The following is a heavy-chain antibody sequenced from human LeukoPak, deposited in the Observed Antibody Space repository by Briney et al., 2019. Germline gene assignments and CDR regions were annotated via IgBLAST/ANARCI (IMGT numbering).Heavy chain of an antibody. J-gene: IGHJ4*02. CDR2: ISGSGGST. Sequence: GSLRLSCAASGFTFSSYAMSWVRQAPGKGLEWVSAISGSGGSTYYADSVKGRFTISRDNSKNTLYLQMNSLRAEDTAVYYCAKSSSRYYDSSGRYTDYWGQGTLVTVSS. CDR1: GFTFSSYA. D-gene: IGHD3-22*01. V-gene: IGHV3-23*01. CDR3: AKSSSRYYDSSGRYTDY.